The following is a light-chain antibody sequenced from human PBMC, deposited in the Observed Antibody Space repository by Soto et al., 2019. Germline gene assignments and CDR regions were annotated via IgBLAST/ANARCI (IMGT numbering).Light chain of an antibody. Sequence: QSALTQPASVSASPGQSITLSCTGSSSDVGGSDHVSWYQQHPGKAPKLMIYDVTNRPSGVSNRFSGSKSGNTASLTISGLQAEDEADYYCSSYTTTRTYVFGTGTKLIVL. V-gene: IGLV2-14*03. J-gene: IGLJ1*01. CDR3: SSYTTTRTYV. CDR1: SSDVGGSDH. CDR2: DVT.